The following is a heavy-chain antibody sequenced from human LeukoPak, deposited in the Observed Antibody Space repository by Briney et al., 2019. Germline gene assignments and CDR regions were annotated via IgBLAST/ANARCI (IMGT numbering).Heavy chain of an antibody. D-gene: IGHD3-22*01. CDR2: GST. CDR1: GGSISAYS. Sequence: SGTLSLTCTVSGGSISAYSWNWIRQPAGKGLEWIDGSTNSNPSLKSRATISEDKSKNQFSLNLSSVSAADTAVYYCARHQYTMLVGPGGPQYYYYMDVWGKGTTVTASS. V-gene: IGHV4-4*07. CDR3: ARHQYTMLVGPGGPQYYYYMDV. J-gene: IGHJ6*03.